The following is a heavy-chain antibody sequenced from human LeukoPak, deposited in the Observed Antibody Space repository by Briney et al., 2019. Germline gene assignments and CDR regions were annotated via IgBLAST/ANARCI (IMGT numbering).Heavy chain of an antibody. CDR2: IYGGGSK. Sequence: PGGSLRLSCAASGFTVSSNYMSWVRQAPGKGLEWVSVIYGGGSKYYADSVKGRFTISRGNSKNTLYLQMNSLRAEDTAVYYCAKPCSGWYMGYDAFDIWGQGTMVTVSS. CDR1: GFTVSSNY. CDR3: AKPCSGWYMGYDAFDI. J-gene: IGHJ3*02. D-gene: IGHD6-19*01. V-gene: IGHV3-53*01.